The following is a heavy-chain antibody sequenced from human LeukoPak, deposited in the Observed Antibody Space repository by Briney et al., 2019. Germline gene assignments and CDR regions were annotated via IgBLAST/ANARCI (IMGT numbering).Heavy chain of an antibody. V-gene: IGHV4-59*13. Sequence: SETLSLTCTVSGGSISSYYWSWIRKPQGKGLSGFGFIIYSGSTNYNPSLKSRVTISVDTSKNQFSLKLSSVTAADTAVYYCARAIGCSSTSCYNWFDPWGQGTLVTVSS. J-gene: IGHJ5*02. CDR3: ARAIGCSSTSCYNWFDP. D-gene: IGHD2-2*01. CDR1: GGSISSYY. CDR2: IIYSGST.